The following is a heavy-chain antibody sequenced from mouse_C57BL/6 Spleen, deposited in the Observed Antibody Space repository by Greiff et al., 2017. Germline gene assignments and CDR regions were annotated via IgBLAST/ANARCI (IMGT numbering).Heavy chain of an antibody. Sequence: QVQLQQSGAELVKPGASVKMSCKASGYTFTSYWITWVKQRPGQGLEWIGDIYPGSGSTNYNEKFKSKATLTVDTSSSTAYMQLGSLTSEDSAVYYSNRRAYYDLGYKGQRTTVTVST. V-gene: IGHV1-55*01. J-gene: IGHJ4*01. CDR1: GYTFTSYW. CDR2: IYPGSGST. CDR3: NRRAYYDLGY. D-gene: IGHD3-3*01.